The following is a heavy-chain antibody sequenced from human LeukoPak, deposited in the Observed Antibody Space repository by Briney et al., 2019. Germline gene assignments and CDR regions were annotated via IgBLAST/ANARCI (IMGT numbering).Heavy chain of an antibody. V-gene: IGHV5-51*01. CDR1: GYSFTSYW. Sequence: GESLKISCKGSGYSFTSYWIGWVRQMPGKGLEWMGIIYPGDSDTRYSPSFQGQVTISADKSISTAYLQWSSLKASDTAMYYCARSPSSGYYHLFNYYFDYWGRGTLVTVSS. CDR2: IYPGDSDT. D-gene: IGHD3-22*01. CDR3: ARSPSSGYYHLFNYYFDY. J-gene: IGHJ4*02.